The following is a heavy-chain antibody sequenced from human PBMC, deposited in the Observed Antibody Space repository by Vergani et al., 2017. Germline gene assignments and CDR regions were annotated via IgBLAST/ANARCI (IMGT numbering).Heavy chain of an antibody. V-gene: IGHV3-15*01. Sequence: EVQLVESGGGLVKPGGSLRLSCAASGFTFSNAWMSWVRQAPGKGLEWVGRIKSKTDGGTTDYAAPVKGIFTISRDDSKNTLYLQMNSLKTEDTAVYYCTTDLLVNSNDYGDYPYFDYWGQGTLVTVSS. J-gene: IGHJ4*02. CDR3: TTDLLVNSNDYGDYPYFDY. CDR2: IKSKTDGGTT. D-gene: IGHD4-17*01. CDR1: GFTFSNAW.